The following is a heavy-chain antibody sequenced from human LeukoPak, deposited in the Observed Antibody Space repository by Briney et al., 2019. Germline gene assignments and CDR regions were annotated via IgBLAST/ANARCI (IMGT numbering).Heavy chain of an antibody. J-gene: IGHJ6*02. Sequence: GGSLRLSCAASGFTFNSYAMSWVRQAPGKGLEWVAVIWYDGSNKYYADSVKGRFAISRDNSKNTLYLQMNSLRAEDTAVYYCARDPDSGSYRYYYYGMDVWGQGTTVTVSS. V-gene: IGHV3-33*08. CDR3: ARDPDSGSYRYYYYGMDV. CDR2: IWYDGSNK. CDR1: GFTFNSYA. D-gene: IGHD1-26*01.